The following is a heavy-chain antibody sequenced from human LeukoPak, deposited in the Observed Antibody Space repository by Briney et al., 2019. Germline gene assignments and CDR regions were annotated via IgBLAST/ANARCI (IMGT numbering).Heavy chain of an antibody. CDR1: GFTFSSYG. D-gene: IGHD3-3*01. CDR2: ISGSGGST. V-gene: IGHV3-23*01. CDR3: ASLWSQDAFGI. Sequence: GGSLRLSCAASGFTFSSYGMSWVRQAPGKGLEWVSAISGSGGSTYYADSVKGRFTISRDNSKNTLYLQMNSLRAEDTAVYYCASLWSQDAFGIWGQGTMVTVSS. J-gene: IGHJ3*02.